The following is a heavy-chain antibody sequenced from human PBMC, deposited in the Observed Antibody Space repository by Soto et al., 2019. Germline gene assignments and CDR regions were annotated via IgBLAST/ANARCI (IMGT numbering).Heavy chain of an antibody. Sequence: SVKVSCKASGGTFSSYAISWVRQAPGQGLEWMGGIIPIFGTANYAQKFQGRVTITADESTSTAYMELSSLRSEDTAVYYCARSMAARELLHFDYWGQGTLVTVSS. CDR3: ARSMAARELLHFDY. CDR2: IIPIFGTA. J-gene: IGHJ4*02. V-gene: IGHV1-69*13. D-gene: IGHD6-6*01. CDR1: GGTFSSYA.